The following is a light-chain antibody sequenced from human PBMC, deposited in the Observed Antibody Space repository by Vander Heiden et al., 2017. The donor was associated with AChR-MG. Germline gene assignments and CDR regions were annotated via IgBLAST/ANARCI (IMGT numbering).Light chain of an antibody. CDR2: DGT. V-gene: IGLV2-11*01. J-gene: IGLJ2*01. CDR3: CSDAGSFVV. CDR1: SSDVGGYNY. Sequence: QSALTQPRSVSGSPVQSVTISCTGTSSDVGGYNYVSWYQQHPGKAHKLMIYDGTRRPSGVPDRVSGSKSGNTASLTISGLQAEDEADYYCCSDAGSFVVFGGGTKLTVL.